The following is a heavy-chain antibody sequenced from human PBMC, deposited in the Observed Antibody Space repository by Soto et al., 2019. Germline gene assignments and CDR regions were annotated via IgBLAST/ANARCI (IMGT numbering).Heavy chain of an antibody. J-gene: IGHJ2*01. CDR3: ARARWAASVFTIFLRGGTFDL. D-gene: IGHD3-3*01. Sequence: QVQLQQWGAGLLKPSETLSLTCAVYTGSFSGYYWSWIRQPPGQGLEWIGEINHSGSTNYNPSLKRRVPISLDTSTNQFSLKLSSVTAADTAVYYCARARWAASVFTIFLRGGTFDLWGRGTLVTVSS. CDR1: TGSFSGYY. CDR2: INHSGST. V-gene: IGHV4-34*01.